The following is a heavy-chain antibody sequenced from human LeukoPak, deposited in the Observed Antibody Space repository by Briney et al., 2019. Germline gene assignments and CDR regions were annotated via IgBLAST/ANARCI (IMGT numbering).Heavy chain of an antibody. CDR3: ARGPPNWGHDY. D-gene: IGHD7-27*01. CDR1: GYTFTSYD. CDR2: MSPNSGDT. J-gene: IGHJ4*02. V-gene: IGHV1-8*01. Sequence: ASVKVSCKASGYTFTSYDFNWVRQATGQRPEWMGWMSPNSGDTGYAQKFQDRVTMTRNTSISTAYMELSSLRSDDTAAYYCARGPPNWGHDYWGPGTLVTVSS.